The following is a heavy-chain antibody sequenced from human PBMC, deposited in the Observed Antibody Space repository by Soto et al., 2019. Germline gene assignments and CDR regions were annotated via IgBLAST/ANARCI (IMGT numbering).Heavy chain of an antibody. Sequence: ASVKVSCKASGYTFTSYGISWVRQAPGQGLEWMGWISAYNGNTNYAQKLQGRVTMTTDTYTSKAYMELRSLRSDDTDVYYCAKDMITGTTGDFDYWGQGTLVTVSS. CDR1: GYTFTSYG. J-gene: IGHJ4*02. CDR3: AKDMITGTTGDFDY. CDR2: ISAYNGNT. V-gene: IGHV1-18*01. D-gene: IGHD1-7*01.